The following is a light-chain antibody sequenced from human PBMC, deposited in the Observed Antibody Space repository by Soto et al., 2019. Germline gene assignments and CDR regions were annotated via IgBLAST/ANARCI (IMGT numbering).Light chain of an antibody. CDR3: QQYGYSPA. Sequence: EIVLTQSPATLSLSPGERATLSCRASQSVSSYLAWYQQKPGQAPRLLIYDASSRATGIPDRFSGSGSGTDFTLTISRLEPEDFAVYYCQQYGYSPAFGGGTKVDIK. CDR2: DAS. J-gene: IGKJ4*01. V-gene: IGKV3-20*01. CDR1: QSVSSY.